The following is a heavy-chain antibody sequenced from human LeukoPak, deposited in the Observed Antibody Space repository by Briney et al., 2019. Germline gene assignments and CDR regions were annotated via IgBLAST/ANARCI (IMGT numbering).Heavy chain of an antibody. V-gene: IGHV4-34*01. D-gene: IGHD1-26*01. CDR1: GGSFSGYY. CDR3: ARGVQEVGATEYYFDY. J-gene: IGHJ4*02. Sequence: PSETLSLTCAVYGGSFSGYYWSWIRQPPGKGLEWIGEINHSGSTNYNPSLKSRVTMSVDTSKNQFSLKLSSVTAADTAVYYCARGVQEVGATEYYFDYWGQGTLVTVSS. CDR2: INHSGST.